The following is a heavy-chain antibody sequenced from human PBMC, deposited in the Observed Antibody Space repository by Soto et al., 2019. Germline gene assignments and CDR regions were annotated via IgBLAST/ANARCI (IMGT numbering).Heavy chain of an antibody. CDR1: GGSFSGYY. CDR3: ARGLRYFDWLPRGVAFDI. V-gene: IGHV4-34*01. Sequence: SETLSLTYAVYGGSFSGYYWSWIRQPPGKGLKRIGEINHSGSTNYNPSLKSRVTISVDTSKNQFSLKLSSVTAADTVVYYCARGLRYFDWLPRGVAFDIWGQGTMVT. CDR2: INHSGST. J-gene: IGHJ3*02. D-gene: IGHD3-9*01.